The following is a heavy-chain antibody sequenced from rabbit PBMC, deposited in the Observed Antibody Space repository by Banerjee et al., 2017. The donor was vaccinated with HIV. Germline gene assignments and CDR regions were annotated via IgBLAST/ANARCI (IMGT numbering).Heavy chain of an antibody. CDR1: GFSFSNKYV. CDR3: ARRPAGDVAYACAFGL. J-gene: IGHJ3*01. CDR2: IGTASGST. Sequence: QSLEESGGDLVKPGASLTLTCTASGFSFSNKYVMCWVRQAPGKGLEWIGCIGTASGSTYYASWANGRFTITRSTSLNTVTLQMTSLTAADTATYFCARRPAGDVAYACAFGLWGQGTLVTVS. D-gene: IGHD6-1*01. V-gene: IGHV1S40*01.